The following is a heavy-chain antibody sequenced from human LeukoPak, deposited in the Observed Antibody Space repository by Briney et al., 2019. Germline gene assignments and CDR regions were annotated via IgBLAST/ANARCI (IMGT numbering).Heavy chain of an antibody. D-gene: IGHD3-3*01. CDR2: INPNSGGT. V-gene: IGHV1-2*02. J-gene: IGHJ6*02. Sequence: GASVTVSCKASGYTFTGYYMHWVRQAPGQGLEWMGWINPNSGGTNYAQKFQGRVTMTRDTSISTAYMELSRLRSDDTAVYYCARSGGWYYDFWSGSMNGMDVWGQGTTVTVSS. CDR3: ARSGGWYYDFWSGSMNGMDV. CDR1: GYTFTGYY.